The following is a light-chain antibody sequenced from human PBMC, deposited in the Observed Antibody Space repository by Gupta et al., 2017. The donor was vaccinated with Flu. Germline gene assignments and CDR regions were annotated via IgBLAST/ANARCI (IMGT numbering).Light chain of an antibody. CDR2: LGY. CDR1: QSLLHSSGYTY. V-gene: IGKV2-28*01. CDR3: KQALETPFT. Sequence: VTLGEPASVSCRSSQSLLHSSGYTYLDWYLQKPGQSPHLLISLGYNRASGVPDRISGSGSGTDFALKISRVEAEDVGVYYCKQALETPFTFGQGTKLEIK. J-gene: IGKJ2*01.